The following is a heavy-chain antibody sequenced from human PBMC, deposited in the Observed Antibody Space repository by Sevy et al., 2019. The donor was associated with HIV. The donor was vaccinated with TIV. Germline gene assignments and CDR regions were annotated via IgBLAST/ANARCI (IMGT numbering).Heavy chain of an antibody. V-gene: IGHV3-21*01. D-gene: IGHD3-16*01. CDR2: ISSSSSYI. CDR3: ARGGVGGGGRTEYGMDV. J-gene: IGHJ6*02. CDR1: GFTFSSYS. Sequence: GGSLRLSCAASGFTFSSYSMNWVRQAPGKGLEWVSSISSSSSYIYYADSVKGRFTISRDNAKNSLYLQMNSLRAEDTAVYYCARGGVGGGGRTEYGMDVWGQGTTVTVSS.